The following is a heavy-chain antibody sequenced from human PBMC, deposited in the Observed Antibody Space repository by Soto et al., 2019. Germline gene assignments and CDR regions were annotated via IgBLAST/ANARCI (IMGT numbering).Heavy chain of an antibody. CDR3: GSPTGGNWYFDL. CDR1: GYDFTTNA. CDR2: IITDTGGT. J-gene: IGHJ2*01. D-gene: IGHD2-15*01. Sequence: ASVKVSCKGSGYDFTTNAIHWVRQVPGQRLEWMGWIITDTGGTRYSQRFQGRITITRDTSASTAYMELTSLTSEDTGVYYRGSPTGGNWYFDLWGRGALVTVSS. V-gene: IGHV1-3*04.